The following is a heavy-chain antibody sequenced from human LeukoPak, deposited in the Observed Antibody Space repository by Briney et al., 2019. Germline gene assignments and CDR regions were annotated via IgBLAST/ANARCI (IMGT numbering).Heavy chain of an antibody. CDR3: ARGGSVYYYYGMDV. J-gene: IGHJ6*02. CDR2: ISGSGGST. CDR1: GFTFNNYA. Sequence: GGSLRLSCAASGFTFNNYAMTWVRQAPGKGLEWVSVISGSGGSTYYADSVKGRFTISRDNSKNTLYLQMNSLRAEDTAVYYCARGGSVYYYYGMDVWGQGTTVTVSS. V-gene: IGHV3-23*01. D-gene: IGHD2-15*01.